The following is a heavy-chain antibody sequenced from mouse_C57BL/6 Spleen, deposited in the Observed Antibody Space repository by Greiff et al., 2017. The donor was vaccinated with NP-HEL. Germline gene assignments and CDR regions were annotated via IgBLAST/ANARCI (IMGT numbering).Heavy chain of an antibody. Sequence: QVQLQQPGAELVKPGASVKLSCKASGYTFTSYWMQWVKQRPGQGLEWIGEIDPSDSYTNYNQKFKGKATLTVDTSSSTAYMQLSSLTSEDCAGYYCARGRKGAMDYWGQGTSVTVSS. J-gene: IGHJ4*01. CDR2: IDPSDSYT. CDR1: GYTFTSYW. V-gene: IGHV1-50*01. CDR3: ARGRKGAMDY.